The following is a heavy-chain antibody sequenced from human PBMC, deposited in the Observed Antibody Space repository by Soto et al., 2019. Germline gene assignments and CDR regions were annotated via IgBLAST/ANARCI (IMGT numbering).Heavy chain of an antibody. CDR1: GGSISSGDYY. J-gene: IGHJ6*02. D-gene: IGHD3-10*01. V-gene: IGHV4-30-4*01. CDR3: AGVGSGSYYNYYYYGMDV. Sequence: SETLSLTCTVSGGSISSGDYYWSWIRQPPGKGLEWIGYIYYSGSTYYNPSLKSRVTISVDTSKNQFSLKLSSVTAADTAVYYCAGVGSGSYYNYYYYGMDVWGQGTTVTVSS. CDR2: IYYSGST.